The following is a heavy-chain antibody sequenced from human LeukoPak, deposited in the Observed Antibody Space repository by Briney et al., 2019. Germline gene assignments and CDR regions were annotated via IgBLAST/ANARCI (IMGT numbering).Heavy chain of an antibody. CDR3: VREDNAFNI. Sequence: GGSLRLSCVASGFTFSTDFMQWIRPAPGEGLMWVSQISGDETYTNYADSVKGRFTISRDNAKNTVYLQMNSLRAEDTAIYYCVREDNAFNIWGQGTLVTVSS. CDR2: ISGDETYT. J-gene: IGHJ3*02. V-gene: IGHV3-74*01. CDR1: GFTFSTDF.